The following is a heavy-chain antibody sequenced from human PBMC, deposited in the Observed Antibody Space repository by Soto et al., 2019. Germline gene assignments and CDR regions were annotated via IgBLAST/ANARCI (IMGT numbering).Heavy chain of an antibody. CDR3: AAAYYYGSGSTTLDY. V-gene: IGHV1-58*02. D-gene: IGHD3-10*01. CDR2: IVVGSGNT. CDR1: GFTFTSSA. J-gene: IGHJ4*02. Sequence: QMQLVQSGPEVKKPGTSVKVSCKASGFTFTSSAMQWVRQARGQRLEWIGWIVVGSGNTNYAQKFQERVTITRDMSTSTAYVELSSLRSEDTAVYYCAAAYYYGSGSTTLDYWGQGTLVTVSS.